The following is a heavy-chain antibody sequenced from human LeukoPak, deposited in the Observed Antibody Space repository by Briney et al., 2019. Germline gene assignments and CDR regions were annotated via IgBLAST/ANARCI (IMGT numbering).Heavy chain of an antibody. Sequence: PGGSLSLSCAASVFTFYDYAMLWVRHAPGGGLEWVSCISWNGGGIGYADSVKGRFSISRDNAKNSLYLKMNSLRAEDTALYYCAKDGGGYSYGYFDYWGQGTLVTVSS. J-gene: IGHJ4*02. V-gene: IGHV3-9*01. CDR3: AKDGGGYSYGYFDY. CDR1: VFTFYDYA. CDR2: ISWNGGGI. D-gene: IGHD5-18*01.